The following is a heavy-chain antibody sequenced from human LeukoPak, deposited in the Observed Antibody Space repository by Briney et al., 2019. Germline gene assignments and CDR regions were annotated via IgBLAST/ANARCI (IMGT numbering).Heavy chain of an antibody. CDR2: IIPIFGTA. V-gene: IGHV1-69*01. J-gene: IGHJ4*02. D-gene: IGHD3-3*01. CDR3: ARLANYDFWSGYYNNFDY. Sequence: SVKVSCKASGGTFSSYAISWVRQAPGQGLEWMGGIIPIFGTANYAQKFQGRVTITADESTSSAYMELSSLRSEDTAVYYCARLANYDFWSGYYNNFDYWGQGTLVTVSS. CDR1: GGTFSSYA.